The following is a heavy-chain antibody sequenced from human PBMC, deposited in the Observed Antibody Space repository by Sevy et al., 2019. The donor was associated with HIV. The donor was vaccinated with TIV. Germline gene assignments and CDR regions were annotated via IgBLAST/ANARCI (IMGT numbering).Heavy chain of an antibody. D-gene: IGHD5-12*01. J-gene: IGHJ4*02. CDR3: ARGYRACNEISVGH. V-gene: IGHV3-33*01. CDR1: GFTFSNYG. CDR2: FWYDGNER. Sequence: GGSLRLSCRVSGFTFSNYGMHWVRQAPGTGLEWVALFWYDGNERFYADSVKGRFTISRDNSKNTMYLQMNSLRGEDTAIFYCARGYRACNEISVGHWRQGTLVTVSS.